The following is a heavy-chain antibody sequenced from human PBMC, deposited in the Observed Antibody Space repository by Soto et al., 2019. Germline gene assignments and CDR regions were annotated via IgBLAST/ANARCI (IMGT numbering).Heavy chain of an antibody. CDR2: ISASRGNT. CDR3: ASRSGQLPYYFDY. CDR1: GYTFSNYG. V-gene: IGHV1-18*01. Sequence: ASVKVSCKASGYTFSNYGITWVRRAPGQGFEWMGWISASRGNTNYAQKFQGRVTMTTDTSTSTFYMELRSLRSDDTAVYYCASRSGQLPYYFDYWGQGTLVTVSS. D-gene: IGHD1-1*01. J-gene: IGHJ4*02.